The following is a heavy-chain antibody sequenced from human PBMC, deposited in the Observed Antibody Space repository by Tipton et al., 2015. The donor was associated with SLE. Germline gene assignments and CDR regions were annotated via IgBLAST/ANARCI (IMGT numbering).Heavy chain of an antibody. Sequence: TLSLTCTVPGGSIRSYYWSWIRQPPGKGLEWIGYIYYSGSTNYNPSLKSRVTISVDTSKNQFSLKLSSVTAADTAVYYCARIVDIVATIFDYWGQGTLVTVSS. CDR1: GGSIRSYY. CDR2: IYYSGST. D-gene: IGHD5-12*01. V-gene: IGHV4-59*08. CDR3: ARIVDIVATIFDY. J-gene: IGHJ4*02.